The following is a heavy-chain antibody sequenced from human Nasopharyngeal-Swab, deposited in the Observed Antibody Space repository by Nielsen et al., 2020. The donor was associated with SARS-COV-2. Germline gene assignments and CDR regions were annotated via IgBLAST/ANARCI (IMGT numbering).Heavy chain of an antibody. V-gene: IGHV3-69-1*01. D-gene: IGHD3-10*01. Sequence: GGSLRLSCAASGFPFSDYYMNWVRQAPGKGLEWVSPISSTTTIYCADSVKGRFTISRDNVKNSLYLQMNSLRDEDTAVYYCARAPDSSTYGLRYWGLGTLVTVSS. J-gene: IGHJ4*02. CDR1: GFPFSDYY. CDR3: ARAPDSSTYGLRY. CDR2: ISSTTTI.